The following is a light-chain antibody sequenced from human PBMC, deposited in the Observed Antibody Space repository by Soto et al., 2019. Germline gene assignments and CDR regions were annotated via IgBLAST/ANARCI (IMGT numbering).Light chain of an antibody. Sequence: QSALTQPASVSGSPGQSTTISCTGTSNDVGTHNFVSWYQQHPGKAPKLMIHEVTDRPSGVSNRFSGSKSGNTASLTISGLQAEDEADYYCSSYISTSTLVFGTGTKLTVL. CDR3: SSYISTSTLV. J-gene: IGLJ1*01. CDR1: SNDVGTHNF. V-gene: IGLV2-14*01. CDR2: EVT.